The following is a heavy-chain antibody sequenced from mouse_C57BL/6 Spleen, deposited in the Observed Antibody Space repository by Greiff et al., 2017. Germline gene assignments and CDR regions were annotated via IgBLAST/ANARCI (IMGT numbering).Heavy chain of an antibody. D-gene: IGHD4-1*01. J-gene: IGHJ4*01. Sequence: EVQGVESGGGLVKPGGSLKLSCAASGFTFSDYGMHWVRQAPEKGLEWVAYISSGSSTIYSTDTVKGRFTIARDNAKNTLFLQLTSLRSEDTARDYCARGSNWDKDYAMDYWGQGTSVTVSS. CDR2: ISSGSSTI. CDR1: GFTFSDYG. CDR3: ARGSNWDKDYAMDY. V-gene: IGHV5-17*01.